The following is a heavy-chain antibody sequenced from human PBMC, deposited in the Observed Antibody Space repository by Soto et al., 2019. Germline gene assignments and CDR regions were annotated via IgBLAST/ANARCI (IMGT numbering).Heavy chain of an antibody. CDR2: IYPGDSDT. J-gene: IGHJ4*02. Sequence: GESLKISCKGSGYSFTSYWIGWVRQMPGKGLEWMGMIYPGDSDTRYGPSFQGQVTISADKSTSTAYLQWSSLKASDTAMYYCARQRNYDRLTSPFDYWGQGTLVTVSS. CDR3: ARQRNYDRLTSPFDY. D-gene: IGHD3-16*01. CDR1: GYSFTSYW. V-gene: IGHV5-51*01.